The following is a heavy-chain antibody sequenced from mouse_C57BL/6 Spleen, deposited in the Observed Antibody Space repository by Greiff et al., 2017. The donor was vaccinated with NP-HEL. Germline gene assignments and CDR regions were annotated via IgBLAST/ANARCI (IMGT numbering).Heavy chain of an antibody. J-gene: IGHJ3*01. D-gene: IGHD2-2*01. CDR1: GYSITSGYY. CDR2: ISYDGSN. Sequence: VQLKQSGPGLVKPSQSLSLTCSVTGYSITSGYYWNWIRQFPGNKLEWMGYISYDGSNNYNPSLKNRISITRDTSKNQFFLKLNSVTTEDTATYYCARSYGYDEAWFAYWGQGTLVTVSA. V-gene: IGHV3-6*01. CDR3: ARSYGYDEAWFAY.